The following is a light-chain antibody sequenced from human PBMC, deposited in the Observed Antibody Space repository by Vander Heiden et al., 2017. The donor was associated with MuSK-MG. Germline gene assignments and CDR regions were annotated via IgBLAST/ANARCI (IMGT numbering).Light chain of an antibody. CDR2: WAS. CDR3: HGDDGTGYT. Sequence: DIVMTQSPDSLAVSLGERATINCKSSQSVLYSSNNKNYLAWYQQKPVQPPKLLIYWASTRESGVPDRFRGSGSGTDFTLTIRSLQAEDVAVYYCHGDDGTGYTFGQGTKLEIK. J-gene: IGKJ2*01. CDR1: QSVLYSSNNKNY. V-gene: IGKV4-1*01.